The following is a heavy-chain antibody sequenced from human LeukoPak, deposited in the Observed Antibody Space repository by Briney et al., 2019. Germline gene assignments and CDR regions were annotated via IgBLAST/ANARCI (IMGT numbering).Heavy chain of an antibody. CDR2: ISTSSRYI. Sequence: TGGSLRLSCAASGFTLSNYDMNWVRQAPGKGLEWVSSISTSSRYIYYKDSVRGRFTISRDDAKNSLYLEMNSLRAEDTAVHYCARADCSSSTCYLRRSWFDPWGQGTLVTVSS. CDR3: ARADCSSSTCYLRRSWFDP. J-gene: IGHJ5*02. V-gene: IGHV3-21*01. D-gene: IGHD2-2*01. CDR1: GFTLSNYD.